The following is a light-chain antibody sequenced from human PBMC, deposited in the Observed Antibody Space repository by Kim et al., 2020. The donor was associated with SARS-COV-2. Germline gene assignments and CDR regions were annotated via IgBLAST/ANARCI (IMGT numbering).Light chain of an antibody. CDR3: QQYGNSPRT. CDR2: GTQ. CDR1: QSVGRTS. V-gene: IGKV3-20*01. Sequence: YPAERATPSCGARQSVGRTSFGWYQKKPGQAPRRLIYGTQSRATGIPDRFSGSGSGTDFTLTISRLEPEDSSVYYCQQYGNSPRTFGHGTKVDIK. J-gene: IGKJ1*01.